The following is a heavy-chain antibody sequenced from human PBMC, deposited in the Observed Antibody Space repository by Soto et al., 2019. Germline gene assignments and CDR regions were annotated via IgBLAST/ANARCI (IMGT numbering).Heavy chain of an antibody. V-gene: IGHV4-39*01. CDR3: VSQRTTVPTQAYFDY. Sequence: SETLSLTCTVSGGSVTNSSYYRGWIRQSPGKGLEWIGSVYYRGRSYSKSSVKSRVTISVDTSKNRFSLSLNSVTASDTAAYFCVSQRTTVPTQAYFDYWGPGALVTVSS. J-gene: IGHJ4*02. CDR2: VYYRGRS. CDR1: GGSVTNSSYY. D-gene: IGHD4-17*01.